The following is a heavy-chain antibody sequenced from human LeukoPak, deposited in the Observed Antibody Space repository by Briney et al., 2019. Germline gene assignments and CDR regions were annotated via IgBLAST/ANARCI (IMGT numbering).Heavy chain of an antibody. J-gene: IGHJ4*02. V-gene: IGHV3-9*01. CDR3: ATHPRYSSSWLFDY. Sequence: GGSLRLSRAASGFTFDDYAMHWVRQAPGKGLEWVSGISWNSGSIGYADSVKGRFTISRDNAKNSLYLQMNSLRAEDTALYYCATHPRYSSSWLFDYWGQGTLVTVSS. CDR1: GFTFDDYA. D-gene: IGHD6-13*01. CDR2: ISWNSGSI.